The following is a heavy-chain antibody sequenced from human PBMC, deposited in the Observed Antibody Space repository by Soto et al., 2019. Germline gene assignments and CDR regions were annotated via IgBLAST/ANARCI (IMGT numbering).Heavy chain of an antibody. J-gene: IGHJ1*01. CDR2: IYYSGST. Sequence: QVQLQESGPGLVKPSQTLSLTCTVSGGSISSGGYYWSWIRQHPGKGLEWIGYIYYSGSTYYNPSLKSRLTMSVDTSKNQFSLNLSSVTAADTAVYDCAYYYDSSGPLGPSAEYFQHWGQGALVTVSS. CDR1: GGSISSGGYY. V-gene: IGHV4-31*03. CDR3: AYYYDSSGPLGPSAEYFQH. D-gene: IGHD3-22*01.